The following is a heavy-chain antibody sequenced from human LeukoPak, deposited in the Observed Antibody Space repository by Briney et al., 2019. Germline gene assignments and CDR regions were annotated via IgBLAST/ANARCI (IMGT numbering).Heavy chain of an antibody. CDR1: GYTFTGYG. Sequence: ASVKVSCKASGYTFTGYGISWVRQAPGQGLEWMGWISAYNGNTNYAQKVQGRVTMTTDASTSTAYMELRSLRSDDTAVYYCAREGYCTGGSCYNTNAADYRGQGTLVTVSS. CDR2: ISAYNGNT. V-gene: IGHV1-18*01. CDR3: AREGYCTGGSCYNTNAADY. D-gene: IGHD2-15*01. J-gene: IGHJ4*02.